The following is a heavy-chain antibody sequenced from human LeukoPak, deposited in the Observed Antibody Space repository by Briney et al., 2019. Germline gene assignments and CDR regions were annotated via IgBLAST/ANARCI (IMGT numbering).Heavy chain of an antibody. CDR2: INHNSGGT. CDR3: ARGRAVGVKVDFQH. V-gene: IGHV1-2*02. Sequence: AVKVPCKASGYTFTGYYMHWLRQAPGQPLEWMGWINHNSGGTNYPQQFQARVTMNRNSTIIPAYMQLNMLSSDDTAEDYGARGRAVGVKVDFQHWGQGTVVTVS. J-gene: IGHJ1*01. CDR1: GYTFTGYY. D-gene: IGHD1-26*01.